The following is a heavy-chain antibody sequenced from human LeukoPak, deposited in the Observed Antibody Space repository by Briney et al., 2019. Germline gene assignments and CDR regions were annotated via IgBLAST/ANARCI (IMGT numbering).Heavy chain of an antibody. J-gene: IGHJ6*02. CDR3: ARGRGDYYGMDV. CDR1: GDSVSRNSAA. CDR2: THYRSKWYN. V-gene: IGHV6-1*01. Sequence: SQTLSLTCAISGDSVSRNSAAWNWIRQSPSRGLEWLGRTHYRSKWYNDYAESVKSRITINPDTSKNQFTLQLNSVTPEESGVYYCARGRGDYYGMDVWGQGTTVIVSS.